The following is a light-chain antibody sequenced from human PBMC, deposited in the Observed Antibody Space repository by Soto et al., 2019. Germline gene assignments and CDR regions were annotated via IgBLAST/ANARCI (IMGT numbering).Light chain of an antibody. Sequence: DIQLTQSPSFLSASVGDRVTITCRASQDINTCLAWYQQKPGKAPKLLIFTASTLQNGVPSRFSGSGSGTEFTVTITSLQPEDFATYYCQQRKSYPITFGRGTRLEIK. V-gene: IGKV1-9*01. J-gene: IGKJ5*01. CDR3: QQRKSYPIT. CDR1: QDINTC. CDR2: TAS.